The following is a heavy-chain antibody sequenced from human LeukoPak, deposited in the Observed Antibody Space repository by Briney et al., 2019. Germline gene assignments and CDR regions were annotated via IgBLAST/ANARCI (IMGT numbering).Heavy chain of an antibody. CDR3: TQGLVY. D-gene: IGHD2-15*01. CDR1: GFTFSNVW. V-gene: IGHV3-15*01. Sequence: SMRPSSAVSGFTFSNVWMSCVRHAPRKVLEWVGRIKRKTDGGTTDYAAAVKGRFTISRDDSKNTLYLQMNSLKTEDTAVYYCTQGLVYWGQGTLVTVSS. J-gene: IGHJ4*02. CDR2: IKRKTDGGTT.